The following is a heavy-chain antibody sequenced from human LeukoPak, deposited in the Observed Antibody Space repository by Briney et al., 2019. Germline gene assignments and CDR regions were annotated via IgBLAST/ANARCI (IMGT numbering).Heavy chain of an antibody. J-gene: IGHJ4*02. CDR3: AKAPVTTCSGAYCYPFDY. CDR2: ITVSGNT. Sequence: GGSLRLSCAASGFTLSSYAMSWVRQGPGKGLEWVSAITVSGNTYHADSVKGRFTISRDSSKNTLYLQMNSLRAEDAAVYYCAKAPVTTCSGAYCYPFDYWGQGTLVTVSS. D-gene: IGHD2-15*01. CDR1: GFTLSSYA. V-gene: IGHV3-23*01.